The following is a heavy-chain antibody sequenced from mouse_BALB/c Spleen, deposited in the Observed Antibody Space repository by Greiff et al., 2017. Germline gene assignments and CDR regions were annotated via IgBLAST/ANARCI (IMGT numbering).Heavy chain of an antibody. CDR1: GFTFSSFG. J-gene: IGHJ2*01. CDR2: ISSGSSTI. Sequence: EVHLVESGGGLVQPGGSRKLSCAASGFTFSSFGMHWVRQAPEKGLEWVAYISSGSSTIYYADTVKGRFTISRDNPKNTLFLQMTSLRSEDTAMYYCARLGYEVDYWGQGTTLTVSS. V-gene: IGHV5-17*02. CDR3: ARLGYEVDY. D-gene: IGHD3-2*02.